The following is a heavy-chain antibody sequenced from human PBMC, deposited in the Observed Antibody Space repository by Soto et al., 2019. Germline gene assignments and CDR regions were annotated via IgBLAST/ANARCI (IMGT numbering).Heavy chain of an antibody. V-gene: IGHV1-8*01. CDR3: ARGGYYDFWSGPYDFDI. CDR2: MNPNSGNT. CDR1: GYTFTSYD. Sequence: ASVKVSCKASGYTFTSYDINWVRQATGQGLEWMGWMNPNSGNTGYAQKFQGRVTMTRNTSISTAYMELSSLRSEDTAVYYCARGGYYDFWSGPYDFDIWGQGTMVIVSS. D-gene: IGHD3-3*01. J-gene: IGHJ3*02.